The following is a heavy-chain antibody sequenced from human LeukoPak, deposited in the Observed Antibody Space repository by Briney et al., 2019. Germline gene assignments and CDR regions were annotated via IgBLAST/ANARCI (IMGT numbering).Heavy chain of an antibody. CDR3: VRDRSLSDNFWSGYSKYYFDY. CDR2: IIPIFGTT. Sequence: ASVKVSCKASGGTFSSYAISWVRQAPGQGLEWMGGIIPIFGTTNYAQRFQDRVTFTADKSTGSAYIELRGLRSEDTAVYYCVRDRSLSDNFWSGYSKYYFDYWGQGTLLTVSS. J-gene: IGHJ4*02. D-gene: IGHD3-3*01. V-gene: IGHV1-69*06. CDR1: GGTFSSYA.